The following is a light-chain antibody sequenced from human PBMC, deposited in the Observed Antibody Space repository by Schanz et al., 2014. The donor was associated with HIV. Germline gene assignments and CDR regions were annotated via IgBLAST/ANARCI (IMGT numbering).Light chain of an antibody. Sequence: QSVLTQPPSASGTPGQRVTISCSGSSSNIGSNTVNWYQQLPGTAPKLLIYSYNQRPSGVPDRFSGSKSGTSASLAISGLRSEDEADYYCAGWDDSLNVWVFGGGTKLTVL. V-gene: IGLV1-44*01. CDR1: SSNIGSNT. CDR3: AGWDDSLNVWV. J-gene: IGLJ3*02. CDR2: SYN.